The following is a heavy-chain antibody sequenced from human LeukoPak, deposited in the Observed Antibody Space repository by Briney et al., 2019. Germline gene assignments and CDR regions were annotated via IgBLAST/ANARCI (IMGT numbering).Heavy chain of an antibody. CDR2: INHSGST. CDR3: AXXRAQQWLVPISYYYYYGMDV. V-gene: IGHV4-34*01. D-gene: IGHD6-19*01. CDR1: GGSFSGYY. J-gene: IGHJ6*02. Sequence: SETLSLTCAVYGGSFSGYYWSWIRQPPGKGLEWIGEINHSGSTNYNPSLKSRVTISVDTSKNQFSLKLSSVTAADTAVYYCAXXRAQQWLVPISYYYYYGMDVWGQGTTVTVSS.